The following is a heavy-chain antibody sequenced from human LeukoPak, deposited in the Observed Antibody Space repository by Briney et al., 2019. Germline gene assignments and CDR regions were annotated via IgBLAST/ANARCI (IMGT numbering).Heavy chain of an antibody. J-gene: IGHJ4*02. CDR1: GFTFSSYG. V-gene: IGHV3-30*03. CDR2: ISYDGSNK. Sequence: YPGRSLRLSCAASGFTFSSYGMHWVRQAPGKGLEWVAVISYDGSNKYYADSVKGRFTISRDNSKNTLYLQMGSLRAEDMAVYYCARADCSSSSCYTVSYWGQGTLVTVSS. D-gene: IGHD2-2*02. CDR3: ARADCSSSSCYTVSY.